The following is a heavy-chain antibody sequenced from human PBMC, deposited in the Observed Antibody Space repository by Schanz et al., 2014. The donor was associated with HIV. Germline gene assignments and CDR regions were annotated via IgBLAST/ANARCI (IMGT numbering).Heavy chain of an antibody. Sequence: QVQLVQAGAEVKKPGSSVKVSCKASGGTFSSYAISWVRQAPGQGLEWMGGIIPIFGTAKYAQKFQGSVTITADESTSTGYMEMNRLVSEDTGLYYCARGAAARHNSYYYDLDVWGQGTTVIVSS. CDR1: GGTFSSYA. CDR3: ARGAAARHNSYYYDLDV. V-gene: IGHV1-69*01. J-gene: IGHJ6*02. CDR2: IIPIFGTA. D-gene: IGHD6-6*01.